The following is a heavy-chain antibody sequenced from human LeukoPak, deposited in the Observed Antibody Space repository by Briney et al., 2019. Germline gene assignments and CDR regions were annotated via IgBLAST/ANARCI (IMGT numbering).Heavy chain of an antibody. Sequence: GGSLRLSCAASGFTFSSYSMNWVRQAPGKGLGWVSSISSSSSYIYYADSVKGRFTISRDNAKNSLYLQMNRLRAEDTAVYYCASKDCSSTSCYLSPGYWGQGTLVTVSS. D-gene: IGHD2-2*01. CDR1: GFTFSSYS. CDR3: ASKDCSSTSCYLSPGY. CDR2: ISSSSSYI. J-gene: IGHJ4*02. V-gene: IGHV3-21*01.